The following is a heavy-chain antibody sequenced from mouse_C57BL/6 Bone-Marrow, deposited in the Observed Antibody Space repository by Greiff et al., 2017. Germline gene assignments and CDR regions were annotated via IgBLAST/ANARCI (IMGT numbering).Heavy chain of an antibody. CDR2: ISSGGSYT. CDR1: GFTFSSYG. J-gene: IGHJ2*01. CDR3: ARHGVYWYFDY. V-gene: IGHV5-6*01. Sequence: EVMLVESGGDLVKPGGSLKLSCAASGFTFSSYGMSWVRQTPDKRLEWVATISSGGSYTYYPDSVKGRFTISRDNAKNTMSLQMSSLKSEDTAMYYCARHGVYWYFDYWGQGTTLTVSS. D-gene: IGHD2-1*01.